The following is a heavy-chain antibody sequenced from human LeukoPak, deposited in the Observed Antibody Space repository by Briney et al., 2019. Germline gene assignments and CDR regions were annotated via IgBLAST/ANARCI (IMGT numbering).Heavy chain of an antibody. Sequence: ASVKVSCKASGYSFTSYGISWVRQAPGQGPEWMGWISPYSGNTNLAQKFQGRVTMTTHTSTSTAYMELRSLRSDDTAVYYCARLEGDSSGYPNWFDPWGQGTLVTVSS. CDR1: GYSFTSYG. V-gene: IGHV1-18*01. CDR3: ARLEGDSSGYPNWFDP. D-gene: IGHD3-22*01. CDR2: ISPYSGNT. J-gene: IGHJ5*02.